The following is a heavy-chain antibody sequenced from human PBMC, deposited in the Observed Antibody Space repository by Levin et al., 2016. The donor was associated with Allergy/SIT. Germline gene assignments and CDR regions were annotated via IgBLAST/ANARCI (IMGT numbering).Heavy chain of an antibody. V-gene: IGHV3-21*01. CDR1: GFTFSSYS. CDR3: AAAGVGAAVVTADLP. D-gene: IGHD2-21*02. CDR2: ISSSSSYI. Sequence: GESLKISCAASGFTFSSYSMNWVRQAPGKGLEWVSSISSSSSYIYYADSVKGRFTISRDNAKNSLYLQMNSLRAEDTAVYYCAAAGVGAAVVTADLPWGQGTLVTVSS. J-gene: IGHJ5*02.